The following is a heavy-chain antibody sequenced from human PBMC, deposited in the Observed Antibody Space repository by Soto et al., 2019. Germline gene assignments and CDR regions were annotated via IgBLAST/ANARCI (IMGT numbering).Heavy chain of an antibody. V-gene: IGHV1-69*13. J-gene: IGHJ5*02. D-gene: IGHD3-22*01. CDR1: GYTFTSYD. CDR2: IIPIFGTA. Sequence: SVKVSCKASGYTFTSYDVNWVRQATGQGLEWMGEIIPIFGTANYAQKFRGRVTITADESTSTAYMELSSLRSEDTAVYYCARDRGPSSGYYPYWFDPWGQGTLVTVSS. CDR3: ARDRGPSSGYYPYWFDP.